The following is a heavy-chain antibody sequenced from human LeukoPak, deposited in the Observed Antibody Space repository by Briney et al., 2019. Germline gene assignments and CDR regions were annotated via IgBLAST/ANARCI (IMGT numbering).Heavy chain of an antibody. V-gene: IGHV4-34*01. CDR1: GGSFSGYY. Sequence: SETLSLTCAVYGGSFSGYYWSWIRQPPGKGLEWIGEINHSGSTNFNPSLKSRVTISVDTSKNQFSPNLNSVTATDTAVYYCARQTTIAAPFEYWGQGTLVTVSS. CDR2: INHSGST. J-gene: IGHJ4*02. D-gene: IGHD6-6*01. CDR3: ARQTTIAAPFEY.